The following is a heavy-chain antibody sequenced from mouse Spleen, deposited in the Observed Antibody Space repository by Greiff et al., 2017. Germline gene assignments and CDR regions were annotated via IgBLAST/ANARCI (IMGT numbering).Heavy chain of an antibody. J-gene: IGHJ3*01. V-gene: IGHV5-17*01. CDR3: ARDHGGFAY. Sequence: EVQVVESGGGLVKPGGSLKLSCAASGFTFSDYGMHWVRQAPEKGLEWVAYISSGSSTIYYADTVKGRFTISRDNAKNTLFLQMTSLRSEDTAMYYCARDHGGFAYWGQGTLVTVSA. CDR1: GFTFSDYG. CDR2: ISSGSSTI.